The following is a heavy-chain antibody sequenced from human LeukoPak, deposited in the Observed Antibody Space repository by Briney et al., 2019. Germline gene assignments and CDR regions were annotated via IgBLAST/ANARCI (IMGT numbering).Heavy chain of an antibody. J-gene: IGHJ4*02. CDR1: GGSISSSSYY. Sequence: SETLSLTCTVSGGSISSSSYYWGWIRQPPGKGLEWIGSIYYSGSTYYNPSLKSRVTISVDTSKNQFSLKLSSVTAADTAVYYCARHVGGSFYPYYFDYWGQGTLVTVSS. V-gene: IGHV4-39*01. CDR3: ARHVGGSFYPYYFDY. CDR2: IYYSGST. D-gene: IGHD1-26*01.